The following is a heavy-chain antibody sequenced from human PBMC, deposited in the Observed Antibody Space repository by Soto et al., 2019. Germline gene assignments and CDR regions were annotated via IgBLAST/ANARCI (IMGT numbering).Heavy chain of an antibody. CDR2: ISRGSSYT. J-gene: IGHJ5*02. CDR1: GFTFSDYY. D-gene: IGHD6-13*01. V-gene: IGHV3-11*06. Sequence: GGSLRLSCAASGFTFSDYYMSWIRQAPGKGLGWVSYISRGSSYTNYADSVKGRFTISRDNAKNSLYLQMNSLRAEDTAVYYCARKYSSSQRNNWFDPWGQGTRVTVSS. CDR3: ARKYSSSQRNNWFDP.